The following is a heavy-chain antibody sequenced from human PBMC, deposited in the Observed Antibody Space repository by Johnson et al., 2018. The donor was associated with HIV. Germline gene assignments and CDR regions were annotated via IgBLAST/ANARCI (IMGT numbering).Heavy chain of an antibody. CDR2: INDGGSEK. D-gene: IGHD2-21*01. CDR1: GFTFRSYW. CDR3: AKDRYSLTRDTFDI. Sequence: EVQLVESGGGVVQPWGSLRLSCAASGFTFRSYWMTWFRQTPGKGLEWVANINDGGSEKYYVDTVKGRFTVSRDNAKNSLYLQMNSLRAEDTAVYYCAKDRYSLTRDTFDIWGQWTMVTVSS. J-gene: IGHJ3*02. V-gene: IGHV3-7*03.